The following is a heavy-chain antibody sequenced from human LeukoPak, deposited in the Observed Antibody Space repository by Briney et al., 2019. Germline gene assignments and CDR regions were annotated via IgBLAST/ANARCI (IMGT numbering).Heavy chain of an antibody. V-gene: IGHV1-3*01. D-gene: IGHD3-22*01. CDR1: GYTFTSYA. J-gene: IGHJ6*02. CDR2: INAGNGNT. Sequence: ASVKVSCKASGYTFTSYAMHWVRQAPGQGLGWMGWINAGNGNTKYSKKFQGRVTITRDTSASTAYMELSSLRSEDTAVYYCAIVDPDRDYYGMDVWGQGTTVTVSS. CDR3: AIVDPDRDYYGMDV.